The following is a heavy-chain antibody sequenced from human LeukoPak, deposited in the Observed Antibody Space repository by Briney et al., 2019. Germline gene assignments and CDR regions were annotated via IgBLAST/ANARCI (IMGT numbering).Heavy chain of an antibody. CDR3: ARSVSISPMFDY. CDR2: INPNSGDT. J-gene: IGHJ4*02. CDR1: GYTLTGYH. D-gene: IGHD2-21*01. V-gene: IGHV1-2*02. Sequence: ASVKVSCKASGYTLTGYHIHWVRQAPGQGLEYMGWINPNSGDTNYAQKFQGRIAMMRATSITTFYMELNSLRSDDTAVYYCARSVSISPMFDYWGQGTLIPVSS.